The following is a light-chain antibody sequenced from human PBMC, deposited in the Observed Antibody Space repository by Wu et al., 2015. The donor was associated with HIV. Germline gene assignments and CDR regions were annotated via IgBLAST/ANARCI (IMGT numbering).Light chain of an antibody. V-gene: IGKV1-9*01. CDR2: DAS. J-gene: IGKJ2*01. Sequence: DIQLTQSPSFLSASVGDRVTITCRASQDISSFLAWYQQKPGNAPKVLLYDASNLKSGVPSRFSGSGSGTEFTLAISSLQPEDFATYYCQQFSTYPYTFGQGTKLEIK. CDR3: QQFSTYPYT. CDR1: QDISSF.